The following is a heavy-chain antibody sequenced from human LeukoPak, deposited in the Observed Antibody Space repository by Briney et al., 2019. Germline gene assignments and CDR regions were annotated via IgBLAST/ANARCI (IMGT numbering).Heavy chain of an antibody. J-gene: IGHJ4*02. Sequence: GRSLRLSCAASGFTFDDYAMHWVRQAPGKGLEWVSGITWNSGSIGYADSVKGRFTISRDNAKNSLYPQMNSLRAEDTALYYCAKDFCSSTNCYAFDYWGQGTLVTVSS. CDR2: ITWNSGSI. V-gene: IGHV3-9*01. CDR3: AKDFCSSTNCYAFDY. CDR1: GFTFDDYA. D-gene: IGHD2-2*01.